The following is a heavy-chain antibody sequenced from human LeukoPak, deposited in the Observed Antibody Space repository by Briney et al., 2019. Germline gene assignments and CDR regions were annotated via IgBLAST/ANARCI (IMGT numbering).Heavy chain of an antibody. CDR3: ARXXXXXXXXGXXWFDP. V-gene: IGHV4-39*01. D-gene: IGHD3-10*01. CDR2: IYYSGST. CDR1: GGSISSSSYY. Sequence: PSATLSLTCTVSGGSISSSSYYWGWIRQPPGKGLEWIGSIYYSGSTYYNPSLKSRVTISVDTSKNQFSLKLSSVTAADTAVDXXARXXXXXXXXGXXWFDPWGQGTLVTVSS. J-gene: IGHJ5*02.